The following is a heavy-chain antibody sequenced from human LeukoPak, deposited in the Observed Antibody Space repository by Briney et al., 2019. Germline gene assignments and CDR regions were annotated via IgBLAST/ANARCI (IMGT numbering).Heavy chain of an antibody. J-gene: IGHJ4*02. Sequence: KTSETLSLTCTVSGGSISSYYWSWIRQPPGKGLEWIGYIYYSGSTNYNPPLKSRVTISVDTSKNQFSLKLSSVTAADTAVYYCARAGYGDFDYWGQGTLVTVSS. CDR2: IYYSGST. V-gene: IGHV4-59*01. CDR3: ARAGYGDFDY. CDR1: GGSISSYY. D-gene: IGHD4-17*01.